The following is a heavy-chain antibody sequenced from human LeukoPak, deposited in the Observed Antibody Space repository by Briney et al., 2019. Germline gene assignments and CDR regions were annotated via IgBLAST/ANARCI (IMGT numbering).Heavy chain of an antibody. J-gene: IGHJ3*02. CDR2: IYYSGST. V-gene: IGHV4-59*01. CDR1: GGSISSYY. D-gene: IGHD3-22*01. Sequence: SETLSLTCTVSGGSISSYYWSWIRQPPGKGLEWIGYIYYSGSTNYNPSLKSRVTISVDTSKNQFSLKLSSVTAADTAVYYCARALPDYYDSSGYYYVGFGAFDIWGQGTMVTVSS. CDR3: ARALPDYYDSSGYYYVGFGAFDI.